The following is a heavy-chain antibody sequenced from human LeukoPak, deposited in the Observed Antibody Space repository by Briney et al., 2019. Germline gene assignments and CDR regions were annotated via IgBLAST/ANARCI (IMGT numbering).Heavy chain of an antibody. Sequence: GESLKISCKGSGYSFTSYWIGWVRQMPGKGLEWMGIIYPGDSDTRYSPSFQGQVTISADKSISTAYLQWSSLKASDTAMYYCARSHYGDYDPTYYFDYWGQGTLVTVSS. J-gene: IGHJ4*02. CDR3: ARSHYGDYDPTYYFDY. V-gene: IGHV5-51*01. CDR2: IYPGDSDT. D-gene: IGHD4-17*01. CDR1: GYSFTSYW.